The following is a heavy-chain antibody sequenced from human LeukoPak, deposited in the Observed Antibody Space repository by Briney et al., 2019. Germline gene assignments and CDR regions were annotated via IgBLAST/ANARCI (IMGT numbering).Heavy chain of an antibody. Sequence: PSETLSLTCTVSGGSISSYYWSWIRQPPGKGLEWIGYIYYSGNTNYNPSLKSRVTISVDTSKNQFSLKLSSVTAADTAVYYCARGITIFGVVINYYYMDVWGKGTTVTVSS. CDR3: ARGITIFGVVINYYYMDV. J-gene: IGHJ6*03. CDR1: GGSISSYY. V-gene: IGHV4-59*01. CDR2: IYYSGNT. D-gene: IGHD3-3*01.